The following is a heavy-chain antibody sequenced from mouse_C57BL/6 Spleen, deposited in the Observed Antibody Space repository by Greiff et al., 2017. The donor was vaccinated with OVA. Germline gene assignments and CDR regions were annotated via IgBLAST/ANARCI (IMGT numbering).Heavy chain of an antibody. CDR3: ARRVRYYGSSHEGFAY. CDR1: GYTFTSYG. D-gene: IGHD1-1*01. J-gene: IGHJ3*01. CDR2: IYPRSGNT. Sequence: QVQLQQSGAELARPGASVKLSCKASGYTFTSYGISWVKQRTGQGLEWIGEIYPRSGNTYYNEKFKGKATLTADKSSSTAYMELRSLTSEDSAVYFCARRVRYYGSSHEGFAYWGQGTLVTVSA. V-gene: IGHV1-81*01.